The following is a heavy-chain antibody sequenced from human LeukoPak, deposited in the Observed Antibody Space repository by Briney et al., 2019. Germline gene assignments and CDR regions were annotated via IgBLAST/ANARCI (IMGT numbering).Heavy chain of an antibody. CDR3: ARFTRAHYYGSGSPNWFDP. Sequence: SETLSLTCAVYGGSFSGYYWSWIRQPPGKGLEWIGEINHSGSTNYNPSLKSRVTISVDTSKNQFSLKLSSVTAADTAVYCCARFTRAHYYGSGSPNWFDPWGQGTLVTVSS. CDR2: INHSGST. D-gene: IGHD3-10*01. V-gene: IGHV4-34*01. CDR1: GGSFSGYY. J-gene: IGHJ5*02.